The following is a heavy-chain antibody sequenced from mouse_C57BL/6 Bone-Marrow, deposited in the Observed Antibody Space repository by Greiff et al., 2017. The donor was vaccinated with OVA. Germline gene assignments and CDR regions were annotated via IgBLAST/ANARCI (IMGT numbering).Heavy chain of an antibody. J-gene: IGHJ4*01. V-gene: IGHV5-17*01. D-gene: IGHD2-10*01. CDR1: GFTFSDYG. CDR2: ISSGSSTI. CDR3: ARRPLLSHAMDY. Sequence: EVKLVESGGGLVKPGGSLKLSCAASGFTFSDYGMHWVRQAPEKGLEWVAYISSGSSTIYYADTVKGRFTISSDNAKNTLFLQMTRLRSEDTAMYYCARRPLLSHAMDYWGQGTSVTVSS.